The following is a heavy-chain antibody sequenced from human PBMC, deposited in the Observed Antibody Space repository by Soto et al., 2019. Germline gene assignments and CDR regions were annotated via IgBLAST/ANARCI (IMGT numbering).Heavy chain of an antibody. V-gene: IGHV3-23*01. CDR2: ISGSGVTT. Sequence: HPGGSLRLSCAASGFTFSTYALTWVRQAPGKGLEWVSSISGSGVTTYYADSVKGRFTISRDNSENTLYLQMNSLRAEDTALYYCAKDPGPWGQGTLVTVSS. CDR1: GFTFSTYA. CDR3: AKDPGP. J-gene: IGHJ5*02.